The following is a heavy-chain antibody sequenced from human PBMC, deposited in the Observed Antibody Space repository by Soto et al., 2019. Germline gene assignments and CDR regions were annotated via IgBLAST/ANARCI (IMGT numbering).Heavy chain of an antibody. CDR2: ISSSSTYS. CDR3: ARRTYGDYSFDY. J-gene: IGHJ4*02. Sequence: EVHLAESGGGLVKPGGSLRLSCAASGFTFTSYSMNWVRQAPGKGLEWVSSISSSSTYSYYADSVRGQFTISRDNAKNSLYLQMSSLRAEDTAVYYCARRTYGDYSFDYWGQGTLVTVSS. D-gene: IGHD4-17*01. V-gene: IGHV3-21*01. CDR1: GFTFTSYS.